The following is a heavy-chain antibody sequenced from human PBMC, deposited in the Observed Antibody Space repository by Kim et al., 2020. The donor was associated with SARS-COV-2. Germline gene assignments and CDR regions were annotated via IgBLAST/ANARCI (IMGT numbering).Heavy chain of an antibody. J-gene: IGHJ4*02. Sequence: GGSLRLSCAASGFTFSSYGMHWVRQAPGKGLEWVAVISYDGSNKYYADSVKGRFTISRDNSKNTLYLQMNSLRAEDTAVYYCAKDQCLVRWGQGTLVTVSS. V-gene: IGHV3-30*18. CDR1: GFTFSSYG. D-gene: IGHD6-19*01. CDR2: ISYDGSNK. CDR3: AKDQCLVR.